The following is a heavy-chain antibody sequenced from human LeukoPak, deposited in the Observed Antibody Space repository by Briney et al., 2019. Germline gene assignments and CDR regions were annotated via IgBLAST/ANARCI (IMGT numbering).Heavy chain of an antibody. V-gene: IGHV4-59*01. D-gene: IGHD3-10*01. CDR3: ARGGRYYYGSGSYGNWFDP. CDR2: IYYSGST. J-gene: IGHJ5*02. Sequence: SETLSLTCTVSDGSISSYYWSWIRQPPGKGLEWIGYIYYSGSTNYNPSLKSRVTISVDTSKNQFSLKLSSVTAADTAVYYCARGGRYYYGSGSYGNWFDPWGQGTLVTVSS. CDR1: DGSISSYY.